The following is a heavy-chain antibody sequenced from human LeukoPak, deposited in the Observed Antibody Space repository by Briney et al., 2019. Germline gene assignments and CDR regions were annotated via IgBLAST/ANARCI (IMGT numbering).Heavy chain of an antibody. CDR2: IYYSGST. D-gene: IGHD2-21*02. V-gene: IGHV4-31*03. CDR3: ARAANLAFCGGDCYPGAVDY. CDR1: GGSISSGDNY. Sequence: PSETLSLTCTVSGGSISSGDNYWSWIRQHPGKGLEWIGYIYYSGSTRYNPSLKSRVTMSLDTSKNQISLKLNSVTAADTAVYYCARAANLAFCGGDCYPGAVDYWGQGTLVTVSS. J-gene: IGHJ4*02.